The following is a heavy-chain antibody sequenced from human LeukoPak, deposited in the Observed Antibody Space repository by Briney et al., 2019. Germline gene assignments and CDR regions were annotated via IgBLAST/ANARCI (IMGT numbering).Heavy chain of an antibody. V-gene: IGHV3-74*03. CDR2: INSDGFST. Sequence: PGGSLRLSCAASGFTFSLAWMNWVRQAPGKGLVWVSRINSDGFSTTYADFVRGRFAISRDNAKNTVYLQMNSLRAEDTAVYYCARDYGAWGQGTLVTVSS. CDR3: ARDYGA. D-gene: IGHD4/OR15-4a*01. J-gene: IGHJ5*02. CDR1: GFTFSLAW.